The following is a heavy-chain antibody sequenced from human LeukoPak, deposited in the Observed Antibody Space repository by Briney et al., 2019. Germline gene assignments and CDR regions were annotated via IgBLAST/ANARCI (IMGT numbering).Heavy chain of an antibody. Sequence: PGGSLRLSCAASGFTVISNYMSWVRQAPGKGLEWVSVIYSGCSTYYADSVKGRFTISRDNSKNTLYLPMNSLRAEDTAVYYCARESPYYYDSSGYYRGSYWGQGTLVTVSS. CDR3: ARESPYYYDSSGYYRGSY. D-gene: IGHD3-22*01. CDR1: GFTVISNY. V-gene: IGHV3-66*01. CDR2: IYSGCST. J-gene: IGHJ4*02.